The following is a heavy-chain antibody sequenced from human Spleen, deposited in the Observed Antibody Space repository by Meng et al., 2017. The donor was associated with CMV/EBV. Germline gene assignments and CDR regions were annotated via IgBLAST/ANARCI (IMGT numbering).Heavy chain of an antibody. J-gene: IGHJ4*02. CDR3: ARAITVVRGVIVTTYFDY. D-gene: IGHD3-10*01. CDR2: ISSSSSYI. CDR1: GFTFSSYS. V-gene: IGHV3-21*01. Sequence: GGSLRLSCAASGFTFSSYSMNWVRQAPGKGLEWVSSISSSSSYIYYADSVKGRFTISRDNAKNSLFLQVNSLRAEDTAVYDCARAITVVRGVIVTTYFDYWGPGTLVTVSS.